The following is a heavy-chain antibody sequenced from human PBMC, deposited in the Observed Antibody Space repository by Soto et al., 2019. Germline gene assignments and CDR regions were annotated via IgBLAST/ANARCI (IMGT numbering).Heavy chain of an antibody. CDR1: GDSVSTNSAT. CDR2: TYYRSKWYN. CDR3: XXXXXXXXXXX. J-gene: IGHJ4*02. Sequence: QVQLQQSGPGLVKPSQTLSLTCAISGDSVSTNSATWDWIRQSPSRGLEWLGRTYYRSKWYNDYAVSVKGRITXNXDTXNNXXXXXXXXXXXXXXXXXXXXXXXXXXXXXXWGQGTLVTVSS. V-gene: IGHV6-1*01.